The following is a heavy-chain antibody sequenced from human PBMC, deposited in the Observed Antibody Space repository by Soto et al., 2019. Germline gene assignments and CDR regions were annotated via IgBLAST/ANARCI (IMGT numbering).Heavy chain of an antibody. D-gene: IGHD3-10*01. J-gene: IGHJ6*02. CDR1: GFTFSSYA. CDR2: ISYDGSNK. CDR3: AKAGRTPPPNDHYGMDV. V-gene: IGHV3-30*18. Sequence: QVQLVESGGGVVQPGRSLRLSCAASGFTFSSYAMHWVRQAPGKGLEWVAVISYDGSNKYYADSVKGRFTISRDNPKNTLYLQMNSLRAEDTAVYYCAKAGRTPPPNDHYGMDVCGQGTTVTVSS.